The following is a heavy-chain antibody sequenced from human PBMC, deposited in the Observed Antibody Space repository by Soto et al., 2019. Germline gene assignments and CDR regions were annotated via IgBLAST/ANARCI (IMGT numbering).Heavy chain of an antibody. J-gene: IGHJ5*02. V-gene: IGHV1-18*01. CDR2: ISAYNGNT. CDR3: ARVERFWDFWSGYHFDP. CDR1: GYTFTSYG. Sequence: ASVKVSCKASGYTFTSYGISWLRQAPGQGLEWMGWISAYNGNTNYAQKLQGRVTMTTDTSTSTAYMELRSLRSDDTAVYYCARVERFWDFWSGYHFDPWGQGTLVTVSS. D-gene: IGHD3-3*01.